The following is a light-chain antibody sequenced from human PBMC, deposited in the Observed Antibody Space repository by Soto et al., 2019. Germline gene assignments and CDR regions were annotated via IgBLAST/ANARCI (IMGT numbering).Light chain of an antibody. V-gene: IGLV2-14*01. CDR3: NSYTLSKTVI. J-gene: IGLJ2*01. Sequence: QSALTQPASVSGSPGQSITISCSGTSSDVGAHDFVSWYQHHPDKAPKVIIFEVTKRPSGVSDRFSGSKTGNTASLTISGLQAEDAADYYCNSYTLSKTVIFGGGTNLTVL. CDR2: EVT. CDR1: SSDVGAHDF.